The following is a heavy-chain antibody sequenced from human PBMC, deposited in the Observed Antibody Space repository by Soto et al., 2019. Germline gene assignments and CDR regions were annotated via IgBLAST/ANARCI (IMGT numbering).Heavy chain of an antibody. CDR2: VNPILSLS. J-gene: IGHJ4*02. D-gene: IGHD3-10*01. CDR1: GDTFNFYS. Sequence: QVQLVQSGAEVKRPGSSVKVSCKASGDTFNFYSINWVRQAPGLGLEWLGRVNPILSLSNYAQRSQGRVTMTADKSTSTAYMILNSLKSEDTAIYYCATSYGSGYRAFDYWGQGALVTVSS. CDR3: ATSYGSGYRAFDY. V-gene: IGHV1-69*02.